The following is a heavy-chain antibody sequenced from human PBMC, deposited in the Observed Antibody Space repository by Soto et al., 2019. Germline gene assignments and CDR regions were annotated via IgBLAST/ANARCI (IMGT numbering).Heavy chain of an antibody. D-gene: IGHD3-22*01. J-gene: IGHJ5*02. CDR2: IIPIFGTA. CDR3: ARERAGRYDSSGYYPGWFDP. Sequence: ASVKVSCKASGGTFSSYAISWVRQAPGQGLEWMGGIIPIFGTANYAQKFQGRVTITADESTSTAYMELSSLRSEDTAVYYCARERAGRYDSSGYYPGWFDPWGQGTLVTVSS. V-gene: IGHV1-69*13. CDR1: GGTFSSYA.